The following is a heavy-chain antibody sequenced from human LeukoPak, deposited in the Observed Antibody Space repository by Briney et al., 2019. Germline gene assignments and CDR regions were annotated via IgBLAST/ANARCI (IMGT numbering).Heavy chain of an antibody. Sequence: ASVKVSCKASGYTFTSYGISWVRQAPGQGLEWMGWISAYNGNTNYAQKLQGRVTMTTDTSTSTAYMELRSLRSDDTAVYYCARVYYYDSRNWFDPWGQGTLVTVSS. CDR2: ISAYNGNT. CDR3: ARVYYYDSRNWFDP. D-gene: IGHD3-22*01. V-gene: IGHV1-18*01. CDR1: GYTFTSYG. J-gene: IGHJ5*02.